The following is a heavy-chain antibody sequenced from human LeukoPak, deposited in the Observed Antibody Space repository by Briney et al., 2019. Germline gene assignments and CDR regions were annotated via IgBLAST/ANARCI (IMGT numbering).Heavy chain of an antibody. CDR2: IYYSCST. CDR3: ARKIDSSSSFDY. Sequence: NSSETLSLTCTVPGGSISSYYWSWIRQPPGQGLEWIGYIYYSCSTNSNPYLKIQFTLSVDTSKNQFSLKLSSVTAAETAVYYGARKIDSSSSFDYWGQGTLVTVSS. D-gene: IGHD6-6*01. V-gene: IGHV4-59*01. CDR1: GGSISSYY. J-gene: IGHJ4*02.